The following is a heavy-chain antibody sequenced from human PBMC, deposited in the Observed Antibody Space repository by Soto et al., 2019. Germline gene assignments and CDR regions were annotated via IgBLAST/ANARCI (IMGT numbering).Heavy chain of an antibody. CDR1: GGSISSYY. Sequence: PSETLSLTCTVSGGSISSYYWSWIRQPPGKGLEWIGYIYYSGSTNYNPSLKSRVTISVDTSKNQFSLKLSSVTAADTAVYYCARARWAARYAFDIWGQGTMVT. CDR2: IYYSGST. J-gene: IGHJ3*02. V-gene: IGHV4-59*01. CDR3: ARARWAARYAFDI. D-gene: IGHD6-6*01.